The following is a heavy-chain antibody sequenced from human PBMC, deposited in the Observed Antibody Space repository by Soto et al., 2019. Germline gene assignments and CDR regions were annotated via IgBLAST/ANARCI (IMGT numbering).Heavy chain of an antibody. CDR3: ARVSVPYYDILTGYFRYYYYTDF. V-gene: IGHV4-4*02. J-gene: IGHJ6*03. CDR1: SGSISSSNW. Sequence: SETLSLTCAVSSGSISSSNWWSWVRQPPGKGLEWIGEIYHSGSTNYNPSLKSRVTISVDKSKNQFSLKLSSVTAADTAVYYCARVSVPYYDILTGYFRYYYYTDFWGKGTTVTVSS. CDR2: IYHSGST. D-gene: IGHD3-9*01.